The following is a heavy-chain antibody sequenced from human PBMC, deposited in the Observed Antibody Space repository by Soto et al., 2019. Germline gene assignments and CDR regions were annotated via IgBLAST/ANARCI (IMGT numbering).Heavy chain of an antibody. Sequence: QVQLVQSGAEVKKPGASVKVSCKASGYTFTSYGIGWVRQAPGQGLEWMGWISAYSGNTNYAQKFQGRVTMTTDTFTRTAYMELRGLTSDDTAVYYCARDLKQWLERLGLEYWGQGTLVTVSS. CDR3: ARDLKQWLERLGLEY. D-gene: IGHD6-19*01. V-gene: IGHV1-18*01. J-gene: IGHJ4*02. CDR1: GYTFTSYG. CDR2: ISAYSGNT.